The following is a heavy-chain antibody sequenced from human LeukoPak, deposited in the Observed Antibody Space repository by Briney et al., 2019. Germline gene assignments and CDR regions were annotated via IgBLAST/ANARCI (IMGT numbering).Heavy chain of an antibody. CDR1: GYTFINYG. CDR3: ARDLDQYNGRFGGFGHDF. Sequence: ASVKVSCKASGYTFINYGINWVRQAPGQGLEWMGWISAYNGNTNYVQSLQGRVTMTTDTSTSTVYMEMRSLTSDDTAVYYCARDLDQYNGRFGGFGHDFWGQGTLVTVSS. J-gene: IGHJ4*02. V-gene: IGHV1-18*01. D-gene: IGHD3-10*01. CDR2: ISAYNGNT.